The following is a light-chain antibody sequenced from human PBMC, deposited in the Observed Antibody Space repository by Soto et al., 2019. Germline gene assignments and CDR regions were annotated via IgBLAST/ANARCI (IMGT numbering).Light chain of an antibody. CDR1: QSVSSY. Sequence: EIVLTQSPATLSLSPGERATLSCRGSQSVSSYLAWYQQKPGQAPSLLIYDASNSATGIPARFSGSAAGTDIPLTISSLEPEDFEVYYCQQRSTWRGLTFGPANTVDMK. V-gene: IGKV3-11*01. J-gene: IGKJ3*01. CDR2: DAS. CDR3: QQRSTWRGLT.